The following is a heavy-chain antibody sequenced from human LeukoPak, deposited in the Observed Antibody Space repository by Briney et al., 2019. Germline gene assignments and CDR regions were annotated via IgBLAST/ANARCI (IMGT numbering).Heavy chain of an antibody. CDR2: IYYSGST. Sequence: PSETLSLTCTVSGGSISSGDYYWSWIRQPPGKGLEWIGYIYYSGSTNYNPSLKSRVSMSVDTSKNQFSLRLSSVTAADTAVYYCARVGDYALKDWGQGTLVTVSS. D-gene: IGHD3-16*01. CDR3: ARVGDYALKD. CDR1: GGSISSGDYY. V-gene: IGHV4-61*08. J-gene: IGHJ4*02.